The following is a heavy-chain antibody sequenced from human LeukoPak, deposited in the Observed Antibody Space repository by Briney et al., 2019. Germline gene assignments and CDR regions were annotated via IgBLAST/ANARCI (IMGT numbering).Heavy chain of an antibody. J-gene: IGHJ4*02. V-gene: IGHV3-23*01. CDR1: GFTIRSYA. D-gene: IGHD6-19*01. Sequence: GGSLRLSCAVSGFTIRSYAMNWPRQAPGKGLEWLSTIRARTVSTYHTESVKGRFTISRDNIRNMLHLEMNSVRAEDTAVYYCAKGGAVPWTGLDYWGQGTLVTVSS. CDR3: AKGGAVPWTGLDY. CDR2: IRARTVST.